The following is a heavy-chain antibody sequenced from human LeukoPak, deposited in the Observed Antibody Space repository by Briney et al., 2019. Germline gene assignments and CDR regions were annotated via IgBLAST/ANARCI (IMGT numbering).Heavy chain of an antibody. D-gene: IGHD6-25*01. J-gene: IGHJ4*02. V-gene: IGHV3-30-3*01. Sequence: AGGSLRLSCAASGFTFSSYAMHWVRQAPGKGLEWVAAISYDGSNKYYADSVKGRFTISRDNSKNTLYLQMNSLRAEDTAVYYCARDLETSGSPPDYWGQGTLVTVSS. CDR3: ARDLETSGSPPDY. CDR2: ISYDGSNK. CDR1: GFTFSSYA.